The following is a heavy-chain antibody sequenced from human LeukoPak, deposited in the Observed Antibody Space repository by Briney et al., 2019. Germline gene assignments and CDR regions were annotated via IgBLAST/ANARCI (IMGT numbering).Heavy chain of an antibody. V-gene: IGHV3-30*04. Sequence: GGSLRLSCATSGFTFSRYAMHWVRQAPGKGLEWVAVISYDGSNKYYADSVKGRFTISRDNSKNTLYLQMNSLRAEDTAVYYCAKDFLGIAVAGQFDYWGQGTLVTVSS. J-gene: IGHJ4*02. D-gene: IGHD6-19*01. CDR2: ISYDGSNK. CDR1: GFTFSRYA. CDR3: AKDFLGIAVAGQFDY.